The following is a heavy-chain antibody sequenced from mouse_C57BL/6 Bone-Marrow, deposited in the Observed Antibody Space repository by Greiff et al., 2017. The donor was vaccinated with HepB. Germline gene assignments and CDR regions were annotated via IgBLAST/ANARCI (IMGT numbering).Heavy chain of an antibody. D-gene: IGHD1-2*01. CDR3: ARYYCYRGFAY. CDR2: IYPRSGNT. CDR1: GYTFTSYG. V-gene: IGHV1-81*01. J-gene: IGHJ3*01. Sequence: QVQLQQSGAELARPGASVKLSCKASGYTFTSYGISWVKQRTGQGLEWIGEIYPRSGNTYYNEKFKGKATLTADKSSSTAYMELRSLTSEDSAVYFCARYYCYRGFAYWGPRTLVPVSA.